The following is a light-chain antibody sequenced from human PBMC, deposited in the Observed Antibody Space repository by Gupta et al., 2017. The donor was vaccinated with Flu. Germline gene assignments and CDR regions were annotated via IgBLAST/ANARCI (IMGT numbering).Light chain of an antibody. CDR2: LNT. CDR3: KQRQHCPWA. J-gene: IGKJ1*01. Sequence: LNWFQQSPGQAPMRLISLNTNRDCGVPDSFSGSGCGTYFTLKISRGEADDVGVYSCKQRQHCPWAFGQGTKMEIK. V-gene: IGKV2-30*01.